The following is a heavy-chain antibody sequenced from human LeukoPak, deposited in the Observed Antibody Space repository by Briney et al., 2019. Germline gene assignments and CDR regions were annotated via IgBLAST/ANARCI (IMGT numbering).Heavy chain of an antibody. V-gene: IGHV4-34*01. CDR3: ARGIXXXXSXXPXXYMDX. Sequence: PSETLSLTCAVYGGPFSDYYWNWIRQPPGKGLEWIGEINHSGSTKYSPSLKSRVTISVDTSKNQFSLKLRAITAAGRAVYDCARGIXXXXSXXPXXYMDXWGKGTTVXXSS. CDR2: INHSGST. J-gene: IGHJ6*03. CDR1: GGPFSDYY.